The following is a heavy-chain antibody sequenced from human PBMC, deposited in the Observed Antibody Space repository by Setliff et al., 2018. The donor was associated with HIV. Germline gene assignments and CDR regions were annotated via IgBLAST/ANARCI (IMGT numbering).Heavy chain of an antibody. D-gene: IGHD5-12*01. CDR3: ARGGVYYYYMDV. CDR2: ISSSSTYI. Sequence: PGGSLRLSCAASGFTFSSYSINWVRQAPGKGLEWVSSISSSSTYIYYADSVKGRFTISRDNAKNSLYLQMNSLRAEDTAVYYCARGGVYYYYMDVWGKGTTVTVSS. CDR1: GFTFSSYS. J-gene: IGHJ6*03. V-gene: IGHV3-21*01.